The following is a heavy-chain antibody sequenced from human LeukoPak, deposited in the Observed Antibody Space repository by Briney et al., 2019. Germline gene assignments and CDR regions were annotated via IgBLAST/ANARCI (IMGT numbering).Heavy chain of an antibody. CDR3: ARGTTGSYYNLGSYYYYMDV. D-gene: IGHD3-10*01. V-gene: IGHV4-59*01. CDR1: GGSIRIDY. CDR2: IYNSGTT. J-gene: IGHJ6*03. Sequence: SETLSLTCTVSGGSIRIDYWNWIRYSPGKGLEWLGYIYNSGTTNYNPSLKGRVTISVDTSQSQVSLKLRSVTTADAAVYYCARGTTGSYYNLGSYYYYMDVWGKGTTVTVSS.